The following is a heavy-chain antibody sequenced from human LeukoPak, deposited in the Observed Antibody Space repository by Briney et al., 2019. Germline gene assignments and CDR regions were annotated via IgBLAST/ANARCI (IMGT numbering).Heavy chain of an antibody. CDR1: GFTFSSYE. J-gene: IGHJ6*04. V-gene: IGHV3-48*03. D-gene: IGHD3-10*02. Sequence: GGSLRLSCAASGFTFSSYEMNWVRQAPGEGLEWVSYISSSGSTIYYADSVKGRFTISRDNAKNSLYLQMNSLRAEDTAVYYCAELGITMIGGVWGKGTTVTVSS. CDR2: ISSSGSTI. CDR3: AELGITMIGGV.